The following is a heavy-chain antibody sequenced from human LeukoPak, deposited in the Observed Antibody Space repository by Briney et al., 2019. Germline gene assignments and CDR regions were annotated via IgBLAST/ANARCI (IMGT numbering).Heavy chain of an antibody. CDR3: ASPSDTAMVSNYYYGMDV. D-gene: IGHD5-18*01. CDR1: GGSISSYY. CDR2: IYYSGST. Sequence: SETLSLTCTVSGGSISSYYWSWIRQPPGKGLEWIGYIYYSGSTNYNPPLKSRVAISVDTSKNQFSLKLSSVTAADTAVYYCASPSDTAMVSNYYYGMDVWGQGTTVTVSS. V-gene: IGHV4-59*01. J-gene: IGHJ6*02.